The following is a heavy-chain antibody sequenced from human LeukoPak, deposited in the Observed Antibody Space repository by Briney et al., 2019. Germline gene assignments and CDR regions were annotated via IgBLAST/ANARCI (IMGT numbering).Heavy chain of an antibody. Sequence: GGSLRLSCAASGFTFNSYWMVWFRQAPGKGVVWVSCINPDGSWTLHADSVKGQFAISRDYARNTLYLQMNSLGVEDTAMYYCARYEQRPGVTASDPWSQGTLVTVSS. V-gene: IGHV3-74*01. CDR2: INPDGSWT. CDR3: ARYEQRPGVTASDP. J-gene: IGHJ5*02. CDR1: GFTFNSYW. D-gene: IGHD2-21*02.